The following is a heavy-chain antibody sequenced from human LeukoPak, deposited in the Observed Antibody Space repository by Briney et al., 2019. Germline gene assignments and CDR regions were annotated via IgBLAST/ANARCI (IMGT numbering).Heavy chain of an antibody. V-gene: IGHV3-33*01. J-gene: IGHJ4*02. CDR2: IWYDGSNK. CDR3: AGGGSIEVAGY. Sequence: GGSLRLSCAASGFTFSSYGMHWVRQAPGKGLEWVAVIWYDGSNKYYADSVKGRFTISRDNSKNTLYLQMNSLRAEDTAVYYCAGGGSIEVAGYWGQGTLVTVSS. CDR1: GFTFSSYG. D-gene: IGHD6-19*01.